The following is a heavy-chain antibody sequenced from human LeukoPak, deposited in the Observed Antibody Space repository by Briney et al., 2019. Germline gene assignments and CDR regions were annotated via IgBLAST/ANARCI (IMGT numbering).Heavy chain of an antibody. CDR1: GFTFSTYS. J-gene: IGHJ6*03. V-gene: IGHV3-21*01. D-gene: IGHD1-26*01. CDR3: ARVKAGATIENFYYYYMDV. Sequence: NPGGSLRLSCAASGFTFSTYSMNSVRQAPGEGLEWVSSITSSGSYIKYADSVKGRFTISRDNAKNSLYLQMNTLRAEDTAVYYCARVKAGATIENFYYYYMDVWGKGTTVTVSS. CDR2: ITSSGSYI.